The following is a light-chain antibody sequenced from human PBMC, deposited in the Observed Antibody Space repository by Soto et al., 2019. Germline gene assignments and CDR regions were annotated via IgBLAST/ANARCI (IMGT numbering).Light chain of an antibody. CDR1: QGISSW. J-gene: IGKJ1*01. Sequence: EIQMTQSPSTLSAYVGDRVTITCRASQGISSWLAWYQQKPGKAPKLLIYDASSLESGVPSRFSGSGSGTEFALTISSLQPDGFATYYCQQYNSYSWTFGQGTKVDIK. CDR3: QQYNSYSWT. CDR2: DAS. V-gene: IGKV1-5*01.